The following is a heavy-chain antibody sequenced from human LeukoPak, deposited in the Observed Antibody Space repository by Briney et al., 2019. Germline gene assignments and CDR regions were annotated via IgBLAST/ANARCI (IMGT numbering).Heavy chain of an antibody. CDR2: IYSSGST. CDR3: ARSISGGTLHAFDI. Sequence: SETLSLTCTVSGGSISSSPHYWGWIRQPPGKGLEWIGSIYSSGSTYYNPSLKSRVTISVDTSKNQFSLKLSSVTAADTAVYYCARSISGGTLHAFDIWGQGTMVTVSS. CDR1: GGSISSSPHY. J-gene: IGHJ3*02. V-gene: IGHV4-39*07. D-gene: IGHD2-15*01.